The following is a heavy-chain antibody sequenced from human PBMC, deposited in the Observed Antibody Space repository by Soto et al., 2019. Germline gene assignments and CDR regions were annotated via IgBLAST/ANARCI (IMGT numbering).Heavy chain of an antibody. V-gene: IGHV4-59*01. CDR2: IYYSGST. Sequence: SETLSLTCSVSGDSISSYYWSWIRQPPGKGLEWIGYIYYSGSTNYNPSLKSRVTVSVDTSKNQFSLKLSSVTAADTAVYYCARDSYYYYYYGMDVWGQGTTVTVSS. CDR1: GDSISSYY. J-gene: IGHJ6*02. CDR3: ARDSYYYYYYGMDV.